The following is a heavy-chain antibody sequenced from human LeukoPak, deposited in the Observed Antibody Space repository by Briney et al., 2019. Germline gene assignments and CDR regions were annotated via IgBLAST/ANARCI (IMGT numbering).Heavy chain of an antibody. CDR3: ARDVHYCCSTSCSLFDY. CDR2: IKQDGSEK. J-gene: IGHJ4*02. V-gene: IGHV3-7*01. CDR1: GFTFSGYW. D-gene: IGHD2-2*01. Sequence: GGSLRLSCAASGFTFSGYWMSWVRQAPGKGLEWVANIKQDGSEKYYVDSVKGRFTISRDNAKNSLYLQMNSLRAEDTAVYYCARDVHYCCSTSCSLFDYWGQGTLVTVSA.